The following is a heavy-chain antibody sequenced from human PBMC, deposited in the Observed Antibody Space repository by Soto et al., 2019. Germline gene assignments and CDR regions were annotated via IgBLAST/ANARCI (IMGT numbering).Heavy chain of an antibody. D-gene: IGHD2-8*01. J-gene: IGHJ5*02. Sequence: SETLSLTCDVSGDTISTGGYTWAWIRQPPGKALEWIGYIYYSGSTYYNPSLKSRATISVDTSKNQFSLKLSSVTAADTAVYYCARSVFPWGQGTLVTVSS. CDR3: ARSVFP. CDR2: IYYSGST. V-gene: IGHV4-31*11. CDR1: GDTISTGGYT.